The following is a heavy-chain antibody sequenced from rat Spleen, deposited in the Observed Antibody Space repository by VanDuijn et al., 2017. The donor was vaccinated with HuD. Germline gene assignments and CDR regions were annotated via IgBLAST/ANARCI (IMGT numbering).Heavy chain of an antibody. V-gene: IGHV3-3*01. CDR1: GYSISSNY. J-gene: IGHJ3*01. Sequence: EVQLQESGPGLVKPSQSLSLTCYVTGYSISSNYWGWIRKFPGNKLEWMGYINSAGSTVYNPSLKSRISITRDTSKNQFFLQVNSVSSEDTATYYCATSEGVHYYLPFAYWGQGTLVTVSS. CDR2: INSAGST. D-gene: IGHD1-1*01. CDR3: ATSEGVHYYLPFAY.